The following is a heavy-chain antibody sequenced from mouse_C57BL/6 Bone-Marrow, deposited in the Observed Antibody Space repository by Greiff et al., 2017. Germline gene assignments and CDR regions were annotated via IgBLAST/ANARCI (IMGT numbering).Heavy chain of an antibody. CDR2: IRSKSSNYAT. Sequence: EVQGVESGGGLVQPKGSLKLSCAASGFTFNTYAMHWVRQAPGKGLEWVARIRSKSSNYATYYADSVKDRFTISRDDSQSMLYLQMNNLKTEDTAMYYCVSLITTVVGGYFDVWGTGTTVTVSS. CDR3: VSLITTVVGGYFDV. V-gene: IGHV10-3*01. D-gene: IGHD1-1*01. CDR1: GFTFNTYA. J-gene: IGHJ1*03.